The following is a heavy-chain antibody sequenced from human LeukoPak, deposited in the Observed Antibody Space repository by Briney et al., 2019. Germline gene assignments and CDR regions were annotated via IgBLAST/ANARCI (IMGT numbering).Heavy chain of an antibody. V-gene: IGHV3-23*01. CDR1: GFTFSSYA. J-gene: IGHJ4*02. CDR2: ISGSGGST. Sequence: GGSLRLSCAASGFTFSSYAMSWVRQAPGKGLEWVSAISGSGGSTYYADSVKGRFTISRDNSKNTLYLQMNSLRAEDTVVYYCAKARYYQLLIYYYFDYWGQGTLVTVSS. D-gene: IGHD2-2*01. CDR3: AKARYYQLLIYYYFDY.